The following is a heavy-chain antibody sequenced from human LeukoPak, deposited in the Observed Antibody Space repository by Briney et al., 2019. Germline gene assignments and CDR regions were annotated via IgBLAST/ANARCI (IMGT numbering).Heavy chain of an antibody. V-gene: IGHV3-66*04. D-gene: IGHD7-27*01. J-gene: IGHJ4*02. CDR2: IYSGGST. CDR1: GFTVSSNY. Sequence: PGGSLRLSCAASGFTVSSNYMIWVRQAPGKGLEWVSIIYSGGSTYYADSVKGRFTISRDNSKNTLYLQRNSLRAEDTAVYYCARLTNRAIDYWGQGTLVTVSS. CDR3: ARLTNRAIDY.